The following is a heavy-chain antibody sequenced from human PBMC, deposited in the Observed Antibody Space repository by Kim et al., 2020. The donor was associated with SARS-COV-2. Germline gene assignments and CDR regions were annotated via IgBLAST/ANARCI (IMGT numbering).Heavy chain of an antibody. CDR2: IRSRLNSYAT. Sequence: GGSLRLSCVASGFTFSDSPMHWVRQASGKGLEWVGRIRSRLNSYATGYCASGKGRFTISSDESKNKAYLHMNSPKNEDTAIYYCTLIPGTTLAIWYAFDV. CDR3: TLIPGTTLAIWYAFDV. V-gene: IGHV3-73*01. CDR1: GFTFSDSP. J-gene: IGHJ3*01. D-gene: IGHD1-1*01.